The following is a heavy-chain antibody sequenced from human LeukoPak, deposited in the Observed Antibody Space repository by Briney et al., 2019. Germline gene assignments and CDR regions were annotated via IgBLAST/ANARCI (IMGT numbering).Heavy chain of an antibody. J-gene: IGHJ5*02. V-gene: IGHV5-51*01. Sequence: GESLKISCKGSGYRFTSYWIGWVRQMPGKGLEWMGIIYAGDSDTRYSPSFQGQVTISADKSISTAYLQWSSLKASDTAMYYCARHRGQLPPEEYNWFDPWGQGTLVTVSS. D-gene: IGHD2-2*01. CDR3: ARHRGQLPPEEYNWFDP. CDR2: IYAGDSDT. CDR1: GYRFTSYW.